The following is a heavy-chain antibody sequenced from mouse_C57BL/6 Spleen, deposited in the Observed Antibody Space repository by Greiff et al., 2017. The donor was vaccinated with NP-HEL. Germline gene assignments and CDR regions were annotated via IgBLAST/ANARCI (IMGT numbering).Heavy chain of an antibody. Sequence: QVQLKQPGAELVKPGASVKLSCKASGYTFTSYWMHWVKQRPGQGLEWIGMIHPNSGSTNYNEKFKSKATLTVDKSSSTAYMQLSSLTSEDAAVYYCAISYDYDAMDYWGQGTSVTVSS. J-gene: IGHJ4*01. V-gene: IGHV1-64*01. CDR1: GYTFTSYW. CDR2: IHPNSGST. CDR3: AISYDYDAMDY.